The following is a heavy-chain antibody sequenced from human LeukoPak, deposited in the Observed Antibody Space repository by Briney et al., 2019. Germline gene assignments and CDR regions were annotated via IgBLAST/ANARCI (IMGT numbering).Heavy chain of an antibody. CDR3: ARGDCTDTACYLFQH. J-gene: IGHJ1*01. V-gene: IGHV1-2*02. D-gene: IGHD2-8*02. Sequence: ASVKVSCKASGYTFTGYYMHWVRQAPGQGLEWMGWINPNSGGTNYAQKFQGRVTMTRDTSISTAYMELNSLRSDDTAVYFCARGDCTDTACYLFQHWGQGTLVTVSS. CDR2: INPNSGGT. CDR1: GYTFTGYY.